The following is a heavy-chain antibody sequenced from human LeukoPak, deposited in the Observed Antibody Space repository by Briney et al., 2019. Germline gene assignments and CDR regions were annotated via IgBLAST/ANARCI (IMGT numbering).Heavy chain of an antibody. D-gene: IGHD6-6*01. V-gene: IGHV4-4*09. CDR2: MYTSGSI. CDR1: RGSISGDY. CDR3: ARLAGSSSSEY. Sequence: PSETLSLTCTVSRGSISGDYWSWIRQPPGTGLEWIGYMYTSGSINYNPSTKSRVTISLDMSKNPCCLKLSSAPAAERAVYYCARLAGSSSSEYWGEGNLVTVSP. J-gene: IGHJ4*02.